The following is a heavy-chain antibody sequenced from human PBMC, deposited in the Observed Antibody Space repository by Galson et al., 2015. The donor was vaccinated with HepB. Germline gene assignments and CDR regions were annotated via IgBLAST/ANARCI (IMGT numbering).Heavy chain of an antibody. J-gene: IGHJ3*02. CDR2: IYYSGST. CDR3: ARFPRYCGGDCYSVAYHPNDAFDI. CDR1: GGSISSSSYY. V-gene: IGHV4-39*07. D-gene: IGHD2-21*02. Sequence: ETLSLTCTVSGGSISSSSYYWGWIRQPPGKGLEWIGSIYYSGSTYYNPSLKSRVTISVDTSKNQFSLKLSSVTAADTAVYYCARFPRYCGGDCYSVAYHPNDAFDIWGQGTMVTVSS.